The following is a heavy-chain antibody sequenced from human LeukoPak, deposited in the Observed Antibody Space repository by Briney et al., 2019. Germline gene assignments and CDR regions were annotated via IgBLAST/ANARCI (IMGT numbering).Heavy chain of an antibody. V-gene: IGHV4-30-4*01. J-gene: IGHJ5*02. D-gene: IGHD3-22*01. CDR1: GVSISSGDYY. Sequence: PQTLSLTCTVSGVSISSGDYYWSWIRQPPGKGLEWIAYMYYSGSTYYNLSLKSRVTMSADTSKNQLSLKLSSVTAADTAVYYCARPYYYDSRIDPWGQGILVTVSS. CDR2: MYYSGST. CDR3: ARPYYYDSRIDP.